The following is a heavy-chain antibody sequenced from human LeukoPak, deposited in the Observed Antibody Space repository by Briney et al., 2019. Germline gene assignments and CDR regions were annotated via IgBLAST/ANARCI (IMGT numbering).Heavy chain of an antibody. CDR3: ASVEQWLDAFDI. J-gene: IGHJ3*02. V-gene: IGHV1-69*05. CDR1: GGTCSSYA. CDR2: IIPIFGTA. Sequence: SVKVSCKASGGTCSSYAISWVRQAPGQGLEWMGRIIPIFGTANYAQKFQGRVTITTDESTSTAYMELSSLRSEDTAVYYCASVEQWLDAFDIWGQGTMVTVSS. D-gene: IGHD6-19*01.